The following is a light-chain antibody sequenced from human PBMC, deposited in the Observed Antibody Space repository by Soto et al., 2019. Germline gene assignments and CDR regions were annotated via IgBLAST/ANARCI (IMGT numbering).Light chain of an antibody. J-gene: IGKJ1*01. CDR2: DAS. Sequence: EIVLTQSPATLSLSPGERATLSCRASQGVSSYLAWYQQKPGQAPRLLIYDASNRATGIPARFSGSGPGTDFTLTISSLEPEDFAVYYCQQYNNWPRWTFGQGTKVEIK. CDR3: QQYNNWPRWT. CDR1: QGVSSY. V-gene: IGKV3D-11*01.